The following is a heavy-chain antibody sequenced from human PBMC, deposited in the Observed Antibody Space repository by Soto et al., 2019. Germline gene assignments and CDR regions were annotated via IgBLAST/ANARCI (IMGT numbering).Heavy chain of an antibody. CDR2: ISSSSSTI. V-gene: IGHV3-48*02. CDR3: ARNYDDDSYYVGVVCFDS. D-gene: IGHD4-4*01. CDR1: GFTFSSYS. Sequence: EVQLVESGGGLVQPGGSLRLSCAASGFTFSSYSMNWVRQAPGKGLARVTYISSSSSTIYYADSVKGRFTTSRDNVKNSMYLHTNSVRDEDTAVYYCARNYDDDSYYVGVVCFDSWGQGTLFTVS. J-gene: IGHJ5*01.